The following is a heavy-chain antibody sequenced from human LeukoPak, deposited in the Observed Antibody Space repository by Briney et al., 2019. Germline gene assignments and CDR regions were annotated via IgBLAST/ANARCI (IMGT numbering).Heavy chain of an antibody. Sequence: GGSLRLSCAASGFTLRSYTMNWVRQAPGKGLEWVSSLRSSGSDTFHADSVKGRFSISADNSKSMVYLQMNSLTGEDTAVYYCASRGGSNGWGDFDYWGQGTLVTVSS. CDR3: ASRGGSNGWGDFDY. J-gene: IGHJ4*02. CDR2: LRSSGSDT. CDR1: GFTLRSYT. D-gene: IGHD6-19*01. V-gene: IGHV3-23*01.